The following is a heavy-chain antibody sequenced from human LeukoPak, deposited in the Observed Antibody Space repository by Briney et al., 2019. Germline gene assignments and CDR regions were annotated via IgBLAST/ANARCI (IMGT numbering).Heavy chain of an antibody. V-gene: IGHV3-33*01. Sequence: PGRSLRLSCAASGFTFSSYGMHWVRQAPGKGLEWVAVIWYDGSNKYYADSVKGRFTISRDNSKNTLYLQMNSLRAEDTAVYYCARELRSGRYNWFDPWGQGTLVTVSS. D-gene: IGHD6-19*01. CDR2: IWYDGSNK. CDR1: GFTFSSYG. J-gene: IGHJ5*02. CDR3: ARELRSGRYNWFDP.